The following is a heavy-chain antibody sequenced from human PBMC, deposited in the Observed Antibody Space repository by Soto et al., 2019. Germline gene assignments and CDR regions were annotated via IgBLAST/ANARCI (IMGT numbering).Heavy chain of an antibody. CDR2: IWYDGSNK. CDR1: GFTFSSYG. D-gene: IGHD3-22*01. Sequence: PGGSLRLSCAASGFTFSSYGMHWVRQAPGKGLEWVAVIWYDGSNKYYADSVKGRFTISRDNSKNTLYLQMNSLRAEDTAVYYCARELPHYYDSSGYYHTAYYYYGMDVWGQGTTVTVSS. CDR3: ARELPHYYDSSGYYHTAYYYYGMDV. J-gene: IGHJ6*02. V-gene: IGHV3-33*01.